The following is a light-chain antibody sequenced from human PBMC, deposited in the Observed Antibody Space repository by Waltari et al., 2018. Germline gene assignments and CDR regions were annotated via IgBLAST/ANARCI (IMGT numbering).Light chain of an antibody. CDR1: SSNIGAGFD. CDR3: QSYDISLSAYV. V-gene: IGLV1-40*01. J-gene: IGLJ3*02. CDR2: VNN. Sequence: QSVLTQPPSLSGAPGQRVTISCAGNSSNIGAGFDVHWYQQFPGSAPSLLISVNNNRPSGVRDRFSASKSGTSASLAVSGLQAQHEADYYCQSYDISLSAYVFGGGTKLTVL.